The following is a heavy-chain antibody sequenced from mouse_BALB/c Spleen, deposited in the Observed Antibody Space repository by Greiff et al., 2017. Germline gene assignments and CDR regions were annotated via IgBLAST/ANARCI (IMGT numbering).Heavy chain of an antibody. Sequence: EVQRVESGGGLVKPGGSLKLSCAASGFTFSDYYMSWVRQTPEKRLEWVATISDGGSYTYYPDSVKGRFTISRDNAKNNLYLQMSSLKSEDTAMYYCAREDGYYGAYWGQGTLVTVPA. CDR3: AREDGYYGAY. J-gene: IGHJ3*01. D-gene: IGHD2-3*01. V-gene: IGHV5-4*02. CDR2: ISDGGSYT. CDR1: GFTFSDYY.